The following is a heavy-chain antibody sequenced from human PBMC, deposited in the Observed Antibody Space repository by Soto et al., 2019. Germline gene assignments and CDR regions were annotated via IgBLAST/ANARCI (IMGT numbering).Heavy chain of an antibody. CDR2: IKSKTDGGTT. CDR1: GFTFSNAW. CDR3: TTGEDCTNGVCYTAYYYYGMDV. D-gene: IGHD2-8*01. Sequence: GGSLRLSCAASGFTFSNAWMIWVRQAPGKGLEWVGRIKSKTDGGTTDYAAPVKGRFTISRDDSKNTLYLQMNSLKTEDTAVYYCTTGEDCTNGVCYTAYYYYGMDVWGQGTTVTVSS. J-gene: IGHJ6*02. V-gene: IGHV3-15*01.